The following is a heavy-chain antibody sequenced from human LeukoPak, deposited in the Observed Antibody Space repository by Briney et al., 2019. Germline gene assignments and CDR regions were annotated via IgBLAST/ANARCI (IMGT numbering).Heavy chain of an antibody. CDR1: GFTFSGYW. J-gene: IGHJ4*02. Sequence: TGGSLRLSCAASGFTFSGYWITWVRQAPEKGLEWVANIKQDGSEKYYVDSVKGRFTISRDNAKNSLYLQMNSLRAEDTAVYYCARGRGIDYWGQGTLVTVSS. V-gene: IGHV3-7*03. CDR3: ARGRGIDY. D-gene: IGHD3-10*01. CDR2: IKQDGSEK.